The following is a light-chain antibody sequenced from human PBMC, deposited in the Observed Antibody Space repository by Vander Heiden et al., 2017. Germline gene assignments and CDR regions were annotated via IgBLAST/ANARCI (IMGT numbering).Light chain of an antibody. Sequence: SYELTQPSSVSVSPGQPPRITSSGDILTTKDASWFQQKAGQAPVLVIYKDSERTYRIPERFSGSSSGTTVTLTSSGAQFDDEADDYGYSAAENSGVFGGGTKLTV. J-gene: IGLJ3*02. V-gene: IGLV3-27*01. CDR1: ILTTKD. CDR2: KDS. CDR3: YSAAENSGV.